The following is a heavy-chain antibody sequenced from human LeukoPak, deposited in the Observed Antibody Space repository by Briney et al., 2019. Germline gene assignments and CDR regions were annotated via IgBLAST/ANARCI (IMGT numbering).Heavy chain of an antibody. Sequence: GASVKVSCKASGYTFTGYYMHWVRQAPGQGLEWMGWINPNSGGTNYAQKFQGRVTMTRDTSISTAYMELSRLRSDDTAVYYCARDRYDILTGYRSFDHWGQGALVTVSS. CDR3: ARDRYDILTGYRSFDH. V-gene: IGHV1-2*02. CDR2: INPNSGGT. J-gene: IGHJ4*02. D-gene: IGHD3-9*01. CDR1: GYTFTGYY.